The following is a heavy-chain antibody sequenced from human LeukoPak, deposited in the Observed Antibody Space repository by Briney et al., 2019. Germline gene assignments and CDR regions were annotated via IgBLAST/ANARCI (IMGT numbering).Heavy chain of an antibody. V-gene: IGHV3-30-3*01. J-gene: IGHJ4*02. Sequence: PGGSLRLSCAASGFTFSSYAMSWVRQAPGKGLEWVAVISYDGSNKYYADSVKGRFTISRDNSKNTLYLQMNSLRAEDTAVYYCARDLHIVVVTAIGYWGQGTLVTVSS. CDR1: GFTFSSYA. CDR3: ARDLHIVVVTAIGY. CDR2: ISYDGSNK. D-gene: IGHD2-21*02.